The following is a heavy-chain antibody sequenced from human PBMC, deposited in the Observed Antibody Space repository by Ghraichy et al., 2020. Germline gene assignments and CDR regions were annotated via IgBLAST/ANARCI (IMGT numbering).Heavy chain of an antibody. V-gene: IGHV5-51*01. Sequence: GESLNISCKVSEDTFTTYWIGWVRQMPGKGLEWMGIIYPGDSDTRYSPSFQGQVSISVDKSISTAYLQWSSLKASDTALYYCARHDNYYESSGYKVGALDFWGQGTMVTVSS. CDR2: IYPGDSDT. CDR1: EDTFTTYW. D-gene: IGHD3-22*01. J-gene: IGHJ3*01. CDR3: ARHDNYYESSGYKVGALDF.